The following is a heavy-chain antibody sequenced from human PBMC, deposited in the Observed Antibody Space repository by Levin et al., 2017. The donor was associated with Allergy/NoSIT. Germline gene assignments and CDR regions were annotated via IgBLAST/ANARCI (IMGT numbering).Heavy chain of an antibody. CDR2: IYYSGIT. Sequence: SETLSLTCTVSGGSISSSTYYWGWIRQPPGKGLEWIGSIYYSGITYYNPSLKSRVTISVDTSKNQFSLKLSSVTAADTAVYYCARYCITTSGDFKRIFDYWGQGTLVTVSS. CDR3: ARYCITTSGDFKRIFDY. V-gene: IGHV4-39*07. D-gene: IGHD2-2*01. J-gene: IGHJ4*02. CDR1: GGSISSSTYY.